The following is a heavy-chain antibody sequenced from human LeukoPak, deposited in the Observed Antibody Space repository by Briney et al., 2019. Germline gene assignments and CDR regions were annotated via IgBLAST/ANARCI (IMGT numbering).Heavy chain of an antibody. V-gene: IGHV1-69*13. CDR2: IIPIFGTA. D-gene: IGHD2-2*01. J-gene: IGHJ3*02. CDR1: GGTFSSYA. CDR3: ALSAVYCSRTSCSHDAFDI. Sequence: SVKLSCKASGGTFSSYAISWGRHAPGQGLEWMGGIIPIFGTANYAHKFQGRVTITADESTSTAYMELSSLRSEDTAVYYCALSAVYCSRTSCSHDAFDIWGQGTMVTVSS.